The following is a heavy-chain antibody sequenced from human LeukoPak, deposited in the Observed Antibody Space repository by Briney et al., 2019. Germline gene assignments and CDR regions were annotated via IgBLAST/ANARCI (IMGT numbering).Heavy chain of an antibody. J-gene: IGHJ5*02. Sequence: ASVKVSCKASGYTFTSYYIHWLRQAPGQGLEWMGWINPNSGGTNYAQKFQGRVTMTRDTSISTAYMELSRLRSDDTAVYYCAREGWQPYWFDPWGQGTLVTVSS. D-gene: IGHD4-23*01. CDR3: AREGWQPYWFDP. CDR2: INPNSGGT. V-gene: IGHV1-2*02. CDR1: GYTFTSYY.